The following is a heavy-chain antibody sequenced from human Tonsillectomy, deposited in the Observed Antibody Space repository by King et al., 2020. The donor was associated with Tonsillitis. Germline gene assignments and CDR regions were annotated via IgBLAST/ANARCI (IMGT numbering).Heavy chain of an antibody. V-gene: IGHV3-11*01. J-gene: IGHJ4*02. CDR2: ISSSDSTI. CDR3: ARVYSRAPVPYYSSGYYPPGGIDY. D-gene: IGHD3-22*01. CDR1: EYTFSDYY. Sequence: VQLVESGGGLVKPGGSLRLSCAASEYTFSDYYMSWIRQAPGKGLEWVSYISSSDSTIYYADSLKGRFTISRDNAKNSQYLQMNSLRAEETAVYYCARVYSRAPVPYYSSGYYPPGGIDYWGQGTLVTVSS.